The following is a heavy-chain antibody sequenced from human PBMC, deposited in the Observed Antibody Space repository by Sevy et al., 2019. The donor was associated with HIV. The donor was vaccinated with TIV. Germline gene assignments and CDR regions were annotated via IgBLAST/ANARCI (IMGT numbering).Heavy chain of an antibody. D-gene: IGHD6-19*01. CDR1: GFTFSSYA. CDR3: ARESEQWLVFNWFDP. J-gene: IGHJ5*02. CDR2: ISYDGSNK. Sequence: GGSLRLSCAASGFTFSSYAMHWVRQAPGKGLEWVVVISYDGSNKYYADSVKGRFTISRDNSKNTLYLQMNSLRAEDTAVYYCARESEQWLVFNWFDPWGQGTLVTVSS. V-gene: IGHV3-30-3*01.